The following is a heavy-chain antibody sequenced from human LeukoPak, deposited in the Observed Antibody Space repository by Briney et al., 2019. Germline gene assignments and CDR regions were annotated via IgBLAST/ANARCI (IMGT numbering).Heavy chain of an antibody. V-gene: IGHV4-34*01. CDR3: ARNWGLAPCSSTSCNTYYYYGMDV. CDR1: GGSFSGYY. Sequence: PSETLSLTCAVYGGSFSGYYWSWIRQPPGKGLEWIGEINHSGSTNYNPSLKSRVTISVDTSKNQFSLKLSSATAADTAVYYCARNWGLAPCSSTSCNTYYYYGMDVWGQGTTVTVSS. J-gene: IGHJ6*02. D-gene: IGHD2-2*02. CDR2: INHSGST.